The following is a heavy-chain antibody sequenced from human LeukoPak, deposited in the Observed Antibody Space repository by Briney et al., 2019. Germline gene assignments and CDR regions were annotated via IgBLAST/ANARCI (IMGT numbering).Heavy chain of an antibody. Sequence: GASVKVSCKVSGYTLTELSMHWVRQAPGKGLEWMGGFDPEDGETIYAQKFQGRVTMTEDTSTDTAHMELSSLRSEDTAVYYCARVGAYCSSSSCFDYWDQGTLVTVSS. CDR2: FDPEDGET. D-gene: IGHD2-2*01. CDR1: GYTLTELS. J-gene: IGHJ4*02. CDR3: ARVGAYCSSSSCFDY. V-gene: IGHV1-24*01.